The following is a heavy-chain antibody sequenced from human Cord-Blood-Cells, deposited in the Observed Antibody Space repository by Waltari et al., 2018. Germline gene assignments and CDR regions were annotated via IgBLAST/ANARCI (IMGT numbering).Heavy chain of an antibody. CDR3: ARQDSRGYYSEIPFDY. Sequence: QVQLVQSGAEVKKPGASVKVSCKASGYTFTGYYMHWVRQAPGQGLEWMGWRNPNSGGTNYAKKFQGRVTMTRDTSISTAYMELSRLRSDDTAVYYCARQDSRGYYSEIPFDYWGQGTLVTVSS. CDR2: RNPNSGGT. D-gene: IGHD3-22*01. J-gene: IGHJ4*02. V-gene: IGHV1-2*02. CDR1: GYTFTGYY.